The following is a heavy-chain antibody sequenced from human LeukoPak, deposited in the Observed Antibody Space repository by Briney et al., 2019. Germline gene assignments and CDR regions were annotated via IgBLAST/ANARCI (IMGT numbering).Heavy chain of an antibody. D-gene: IGHD4-17*01. V-gene: IGHV1-69*04. Sequence: ASVKVSCKGSGGTFSSYAISWVRQAPGQGLEWMGRIIPILGIANYAQKFQGRVTITADKSTSTAYMELSSLRSEDTAVYYCARRGRTTVTTGTPYYYYYGMDVWDQGTTVTVSS. CDR3: ARRGRTTVTTGTPYYYYYGMDV. CDR1: GGTFSSYA. J-gene: IGHJ6*02. CDR2: IIPILGIA.